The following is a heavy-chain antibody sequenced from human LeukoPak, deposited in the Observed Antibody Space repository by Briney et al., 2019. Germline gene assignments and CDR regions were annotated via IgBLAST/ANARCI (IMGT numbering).Heavy chain of an antibody. CDR2: IYYSGST. D-gene: IGHD2-15*01. CDR3: ARAVTVAATYYFDY. V-gene: IGHV4-59*01. Sequence: SETLSLTCTVSGGSISSYYWSWIRQPPGKGLEWIGYIYYSGSTNYNPSLKSRVTISVDTSKNQFSLKLSSVTAADMAVYYCARAVTVAATYYFDYWGQGTLVTVSS. J-gene: IGHJ4*02. CDR1: GGSISSYY.